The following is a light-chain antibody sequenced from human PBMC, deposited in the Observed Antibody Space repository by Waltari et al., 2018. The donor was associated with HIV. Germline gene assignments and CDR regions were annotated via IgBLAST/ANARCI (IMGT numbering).Light chain of an antibody. J-gene: IGKJ2*01. CDR1: QSIGHY. CDR3: QQSFTAPGT. CDR2: AAS. V-gene: IGKV1-39*01. Sequence: DIQMTQSPSSLSASVVDRVTITCRASQSIGHYLNWYHQKPGKAPNLLIYAASSLQSGVPSRFSGFGSGTDFILTITGVQPEDFSTYYCQQSFTAPGTFGQGTKLEIK.